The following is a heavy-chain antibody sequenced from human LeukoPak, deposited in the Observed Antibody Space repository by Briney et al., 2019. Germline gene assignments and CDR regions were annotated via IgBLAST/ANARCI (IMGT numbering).Heavy chain of an antibody. D-gene: IGHD6-13*01. CDR3: ASWIAAAAVDY. J-gene: IGHJ4*02. CDR1: GGSFSGYY. CDR2: INHSGST. Sequence: SETLSLTCAVYGGSFSGYYWSWIRQPPGKGLEWIGEINHSGSTNYNPSLKSRVTISVDTSKNQFSLKLSSVTAADTAVYYCASWIAAAAVDYWGQGTLVTVSS. V-gene: IGHV4-34*01.